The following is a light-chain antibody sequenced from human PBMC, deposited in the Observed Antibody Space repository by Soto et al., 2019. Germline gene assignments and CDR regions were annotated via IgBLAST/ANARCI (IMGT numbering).Light chain of an antibody. CDR2: GAS. CDR3: QQRSDWIT. V-gene: IGKV3D-20*02. CDR1: QSVSSSY. J-gene: IGKJ5*01. Sequence: EIVLTQSPGTLSLSPGEIATLSCRASQSVSSSYLAWYQQKPGQAPRLLIYGASTMATGIPARFSGSGSGTDFTLTISSLEPEDFAVYYCQQRSDWITLGQGTRLEIK.